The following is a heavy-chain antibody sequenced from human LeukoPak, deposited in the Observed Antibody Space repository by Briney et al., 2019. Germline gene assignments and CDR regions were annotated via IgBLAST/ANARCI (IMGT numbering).Heavy chain of an antibody. Sequence: PGGSLRLSCAASGFTFSSYAMHWVRQAPGKGLEWVAVISYDGSNKYYADSVKGRFTISRDNSKNTLYLQMNSLRAEDTAVYYCARDSVSYDFWSGYTTYYYYGMDVWGQGTTVTVSS. CDR1: GFTFSSYA. CDR3: ARDSVSYDFWSGYTTYYYYGMDV. CDR2: ISYDGSNK. J-gene: IGHJ6*02. D-gene: IGHD3-3*01. V-gene: IGHV3-30*04.